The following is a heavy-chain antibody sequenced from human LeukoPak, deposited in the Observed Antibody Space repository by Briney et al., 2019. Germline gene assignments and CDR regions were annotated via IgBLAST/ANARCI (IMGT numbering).Heavy chain of an antibody. J-gene: IGHJ4*02. V-gene: IGHV3-23*01. Sequence: GGSLRLSCAASGFTFSSYAMNWVRQAPGRGLEWVSAISGSGGSTYYADSVKGRLTISRDNSKNTLYLQMNSLRAEDTAVYYCAKRDGWELLSSFDYWGQGTLVTVSS. CDR3: AKRDGWELLSSFDY. CDR2: ISGSGGST. CDR1: GFTFSSYA. D-gene: IGHD1-26*01.